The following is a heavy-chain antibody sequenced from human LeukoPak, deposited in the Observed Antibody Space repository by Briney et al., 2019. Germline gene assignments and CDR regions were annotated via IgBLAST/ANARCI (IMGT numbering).Heavy chain of an antibody. CDR1: GYSFTSYW. J-gene: IGHJ5*02. CDR2: IYPGDSDT. V-gene: IGHV5-51*01. CDR3: ARHDRFSFERERLSGDWFDP. Sequence: GESLKISWKGSGYSFTSYWIAWGRQMPAKGLEWMGIIYPGDSDTRYSPSFQGQVTISADKSISTAYLQWSSLKASDTAMYYCARHDRFSFERERLSGDWFDPWGQGTLVTVSS. D-gene: IGHD1-26*01.